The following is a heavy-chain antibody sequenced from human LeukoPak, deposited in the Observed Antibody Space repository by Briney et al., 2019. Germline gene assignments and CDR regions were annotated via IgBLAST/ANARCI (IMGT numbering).Heavy chain of an antibody. CDR3: ATTFYYGSGSLN. CDR2: IYHSGST. J-gene: IGHJ4*02. Sequence: SETLSLTCTVSGGSMSTYAWSWIRQPPGKGLEYIGYIYHSGSTNYSPSLKSRVTISVDTSKKQFSLKLSSVTAADTAVYYCATTFYYGSGSLNWGQGTLVTVSS. V-gene: IGHV4-59*01. CDR1: GGSMSTYA. D-gene: IGHD3-10*01.